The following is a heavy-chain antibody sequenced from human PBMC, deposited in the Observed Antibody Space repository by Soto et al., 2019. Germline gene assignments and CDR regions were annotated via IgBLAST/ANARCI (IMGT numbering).Heavy chain of an antibody. CDR1: GGTFRSYA. Sequence: QVQLVQSGAEVKKPGSSVKVSCKASGGTFRSYAISWVRQAPGHWLEWMGGIIPISGTANYAQKFQGRVTMTADESTSTAYMELSSLRSEDTAVYYCARSQGSSTSLEIYYYYYYGMDVWGQGTTVTVSS. J-gene: IGHJ6*02. CDR3: ARSQGSSTSLEIYYYYYYGMDV. V-gene: IGHV1-69*01. D-gene: IGHD2-2*01. CDR2: IIPISGTA.